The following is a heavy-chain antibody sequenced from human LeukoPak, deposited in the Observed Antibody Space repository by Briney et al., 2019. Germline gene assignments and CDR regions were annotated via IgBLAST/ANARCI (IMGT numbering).Heavy chain of an antibody. CDR2: IYHSGST. CDR1: GYSISDAYF. D-gene: IGHD1-26*01. Sequence: PSETLSLTCAVSGYSISDAYFWGWIRQPPGKGLEWIGGIYHSGSTYYNPSLKSRVTISVDTSKNQFSLKLSSVTAADTAVYYCARHVRGGSYYAFDIWGQGTMVTVSS. V-gene: IGHV4-38-2*01. J-gene: IGHJ3*02. CDR3: ARHVRGGSYYAFDI.